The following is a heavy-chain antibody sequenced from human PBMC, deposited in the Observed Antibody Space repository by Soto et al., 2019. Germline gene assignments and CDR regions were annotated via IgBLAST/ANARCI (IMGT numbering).Heavy chain of an antibody. V-gene: IGHV3-11*06. J-gene: IGHJ6*02. CDR1: GFTFRDYY. Sequence: LSLSCAVSGFTFRDYYMTWIRQAPGKGLEWVSYISGRSSETYYVDSVKGRFTISRDNAKNSLFLQMNDLRAEDTAVYYCARAPYTVFGVATYYYYYGLDVWGQGTTVTVSS. D-gene: IGHD3-3*01. CDR2: ISGRSSET. CDR3: ARAPYTVFGVATYYYYYGLDV.